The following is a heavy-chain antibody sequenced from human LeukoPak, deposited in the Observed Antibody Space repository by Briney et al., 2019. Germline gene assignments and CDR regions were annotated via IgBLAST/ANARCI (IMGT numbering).Heavy chain of an antibody. Sequence: SETLSLTCTVSGGSISSGSYYWSWIRQPAGKGLEWIGRIYTSGSTNYNPSLKSRVTISVDTSKDQFSLKLSSVTAADTAVYYCARNDASYYDILLAFDIWGQGTMVTVSS. V-gene: IGHV4-61*02. CDR2: IYTSGST. CDR3: ARNDASYYDILLAFDI. D-gene: IGHD3-9*01. J-gene: IGHJ3*02. CDR1: GGSISSGSYY.